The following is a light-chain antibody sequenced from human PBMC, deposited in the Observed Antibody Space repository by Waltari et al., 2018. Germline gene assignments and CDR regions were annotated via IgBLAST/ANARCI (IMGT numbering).Light chain of an antibody. CDR3: QQTYSTPLT. CDR1: QTISTS. V-gene: IGKV1-39*01. Sequence: IQMTQSPSSLSASVGDRVTIPCRASQTISTSLNWYQQKPGTAPKLLIYAASTLQRGVPSRFSGSGSGIDFALTISSLQPEDSATYYCQQTYSTPLTFGGGTKVDIK. CDR2: AAS. J-gene: IGKJ4*01.